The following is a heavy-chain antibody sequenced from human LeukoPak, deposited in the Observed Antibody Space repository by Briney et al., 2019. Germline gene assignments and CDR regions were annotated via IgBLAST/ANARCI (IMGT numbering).Heavy chain of an antibody. CDR3: ARLVGLLGDAFDI. Sequence: SVKVSCKASGGTFSSYAISWVRQAPGQGLEWMGGIIPIFGTANYAQKFQGRVTITADESTSTAYMELSSLRSEDTAVYYCARLVGLLGDAFDISGQGTMVTVSS. V-gene: IGHV1-69*13. CDR2: IIPIFGTA. D-gene: IGHD1-26*01. J-gene: IGHJ3*02. CDR1: GGTFSSYA.